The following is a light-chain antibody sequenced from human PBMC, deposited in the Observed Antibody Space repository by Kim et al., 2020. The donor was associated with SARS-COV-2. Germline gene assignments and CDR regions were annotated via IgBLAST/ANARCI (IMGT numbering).Light chain of an antibody. CDR2: DAS. J-gene: IGKJ2*01. V-gene: IGKV1-33*01. Sequence: SVRDRITITCQAIQDISNYLNWYQQKPGKAPKLLIYDASNLETGVPSRFSGSGSGTDFTFTISSLQPEDIATYYCQQYDNLPLMYTFGQGTKLEI. CDR3: QQYDNLPLMYT. CDR1: QDISNY.